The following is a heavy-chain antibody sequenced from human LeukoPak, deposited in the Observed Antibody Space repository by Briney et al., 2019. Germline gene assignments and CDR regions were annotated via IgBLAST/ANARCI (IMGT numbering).Heavy chain of an antibody. J-gene: IGHJ4*02. CDR3: ARGWDYYDSSGFLYFDY. D-gene: IGHD3-22*01. CDR1: GFTFSSYS. V-gene: IGHV3-21*01. Sequence: GGSLRLSCAASGFTFSSYSMNWVRQAPGKGLEWVSSISSSSSYIYYADSVKGRFTISRDNAKNSLCLQMNSLRAEDTAVYYCARGWDYYDSSGFLYFDYWGQGTLVTVSS. CDR2: ISSSSSYI.